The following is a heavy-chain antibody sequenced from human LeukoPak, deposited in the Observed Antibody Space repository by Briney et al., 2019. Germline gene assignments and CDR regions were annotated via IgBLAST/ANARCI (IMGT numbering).Heavy chain of an antibody. CDR2: ISGSGDST. CDR3: ARRSGVAVAGAFDY. V-gene: IGHV3-23*01. D-gene: IGHD6-19*01. J-gene: IGHJ4*02. Sequence: QPGGSLRLSCAASGFTFSNYAMRWVRQAPGKGLEWVSGISGSGDSTYYADSVKRRFTISRENSKTTLYLQMSSLRAEDTAVYFCARRSGVAVAGAFDYWDQGTLVNVSS. CDR1: GFTFSNYA.